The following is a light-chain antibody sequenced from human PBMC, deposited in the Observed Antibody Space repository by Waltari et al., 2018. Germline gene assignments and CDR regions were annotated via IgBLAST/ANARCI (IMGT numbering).Light chain of an antibody. CDR1: SGSFSTTSY. J-gene: IGLJ3*02. CDR2: KPN. V-gene: IGLV8-61*01. Sequence: QTVVTQEPSLSVSPGGTVTLTCALSSGSFSTTSYASWYQQTPGQAPRTLVYKPNTRSSGVPDRFSGSILGNKVALTITGAQAEDESDYYCLVYMGSGIWVFGGGTKLTVL. CDR3: LVYMGSGIWV.